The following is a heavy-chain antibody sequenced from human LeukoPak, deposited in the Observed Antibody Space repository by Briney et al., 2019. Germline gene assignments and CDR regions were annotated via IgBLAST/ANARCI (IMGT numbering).Heavy chain of an antibody. CDR1: GFTFSSYA. D-gene: IGHD5-18*01. J-gene: IGHJ4*02. V-gene: IGHV3-30-3*01. CDR2: ISYDGSNK. Sequence: GGSLRLSCAASGFTFSSYAMHWVRQAPGKGLEWVAVISYDGSNKYYADSVKGRFTISRDNSKNTLYLQMNSLRAEDTAVYYCARERTKTPTATFDYWGQGTLVTVSS. CDR3: ARERTKTPTATFDY.